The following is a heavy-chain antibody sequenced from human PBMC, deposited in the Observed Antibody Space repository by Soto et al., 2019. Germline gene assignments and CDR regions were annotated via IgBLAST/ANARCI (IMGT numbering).Heavy chain of an antibody. V-gene: IGHV4-59*08. CDR2: IYYSGST. CDR3: ARHGGVRYDILTGYYNEFDY. D-gene: IGHD3-9*01. CDR1: GGSISSYY. Sequence: SETLSLTCTVSGGSISSYYWSWIRQPPGKGLEWSGYIYYSGSTNYNPSLKSRVTISVDTSKNQFSLKLSSVTAADTAVYYCARHGGVRYDILTGYYNEFDYWGQGTLVTVSS. J-gene: IGHJ4*02.